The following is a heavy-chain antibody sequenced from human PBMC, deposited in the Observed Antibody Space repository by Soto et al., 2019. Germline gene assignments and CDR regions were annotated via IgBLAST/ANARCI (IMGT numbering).Heavy chain of an antibody. V-gene: IGHV4-30-2*06. D-gene: IGHD2-21*01. CDR2: ISHVEKT. CDR3: ARCGGYDSFDF. CDR1: GVTISYGGYS. Sequence: SSETLSLTCSVSGVTISYGGYSWSWIRQSPGKGLEWLGYISHVEKTYYNPSFQSRLSLSIDRTRNQFSLSLSSMTGAEKAVYYCARCGGYDSFDFCGQCLKVTVSS. J-gene: IGHJ4*02.